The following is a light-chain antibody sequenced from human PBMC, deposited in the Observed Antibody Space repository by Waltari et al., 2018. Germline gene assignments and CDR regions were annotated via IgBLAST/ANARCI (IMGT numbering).Light chain of an antibody. CDR3: QQYYITPRT. CDR2: WAS. V-gene: IGKV4-1*01. J-gene: IGKJ1*01. CDR1: QSVLHRSSNKNF. Sequence: DIVMTQSPDSLAVSLGERATIHCKSSQSVLHRSSNKNFLAWYQQKPGQPPKLLIYWASTRESGVPDRFSGSGSGTDFTLTISSLQAEDVAVYYCQQYYITPRTFGQGTKVEIK.